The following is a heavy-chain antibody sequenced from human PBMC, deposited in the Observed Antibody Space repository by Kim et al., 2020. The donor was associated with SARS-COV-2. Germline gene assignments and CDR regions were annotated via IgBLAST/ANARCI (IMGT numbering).Heavy chain of an antibody. CDR1: GYTFTGYY. V-gene: IGHV1-2*02. CDR2: INPNSGGT. J-gene: IGHJ6*02. D-gene: IGHD3-22*01. Sequence: ASVKVSCKASGYTFTGYYMHWVRQAPGQGLEWMGWINPNSGGTNYAQKFQGRVTMTRDTSISTAYMELSRLRSDDTAVYYCARDPLKYYYDSSGYYPTGYYYGMDVWGQGTTVTVSS. CDR3: ARDPLKYYYDSSGYYPTGYYYGMDV.